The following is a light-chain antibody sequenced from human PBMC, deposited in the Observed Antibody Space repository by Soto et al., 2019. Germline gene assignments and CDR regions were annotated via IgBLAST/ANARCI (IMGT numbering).Light chain of an antibody. Sequence: DIVMTQSPLSLPVTPGEPASISCRSSQSLLHSNGYNYLDWYLQKPGQSPQLLIYLGSNRSSGVPDRFSGSGSGTDFTLKISRVDAEDVGVYYCMQALQTPLTFGQGTKVEIK. CDR1: QSLLHSNGYNY. CDR2: LGS. CDR3: MQALQTPLT. J-gene: IGKJ1*01. V-gene: IGKV2-28*01.